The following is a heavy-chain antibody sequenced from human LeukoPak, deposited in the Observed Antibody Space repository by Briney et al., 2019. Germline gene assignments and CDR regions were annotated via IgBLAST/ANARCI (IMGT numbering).Heavy chain of an antibody. D-gene: IGHD6-6*01. CDR3: AREGPYSDSSRSRFDY. CDR2: INPSGGRT. V-gene: IGHV1-46*01. Sequence: ASVKVSCKASGYTFTNYYIHWVRQPPGQGLEWTGIINPSGGRTSYAQKFQGRVTMTRDTSTSTVYMELSSLRSEDTAGYYCAREGPYSDSSRSRFDYWGQGTLVTVSS. CDR1: GYTFTNYY. J-gene: IGHJ4*02.